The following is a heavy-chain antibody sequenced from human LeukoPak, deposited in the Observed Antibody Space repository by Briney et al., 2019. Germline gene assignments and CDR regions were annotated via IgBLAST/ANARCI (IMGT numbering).Heavy chain of an antibody. J-gene: IGHJ6*02. CDR1: GFTFSSYG. CDR3: AKDESDYGMDV. V-gene: IGHV3-30*18. CDR2: ISYDGSNK. Sequence: GALRLSCAASGFTFSSYGMHWVRQAPGKGLEWVAVISYDGSNKYYADPVKGRFTISRDNSKNTLYLQMNSLRAEDTAVYYCAKDESDYGMDVWGQGTTVTVSS.